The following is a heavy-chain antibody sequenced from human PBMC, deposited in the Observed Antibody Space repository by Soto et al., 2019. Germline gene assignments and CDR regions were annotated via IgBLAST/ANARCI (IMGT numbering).Heavy chain of an antibody. Sequence: QVQLVQSGAEVKKPGSSVKVSCKASGGTFSSYAISWVRQAPGQGLEWMGGIIPIFGTANYAQKFQGRVTITADESTSTAYMELSSLRSEDTAVYYCARGYYSQTTVTTSYWYFDLWGRGTLVTVSS. CDR1: GGTFSSYA. D-gene: IGHD4-17*01. CDR2: IIPIFGTA. J-gene: IGHJ2*01. V-gene: IGHV1-69*01. CDR3: ARGYYSQTTVTTSYWYFDL.